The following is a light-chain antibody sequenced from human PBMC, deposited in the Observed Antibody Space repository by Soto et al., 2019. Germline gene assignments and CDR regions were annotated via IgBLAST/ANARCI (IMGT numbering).Light chain of an antibody. V-gene: IGKV3-20*01. Sequence: ETVLTQSPGTLSLSPGERATLSCRASQSVTSNYLAWYQQTPGQAPRLLIYGASSRATGIPDRFSGSGSGTHFTLSISRLEPEDFAVYYCQQYADSPITFGQGIRLEIK. J-gene: IGKJ5*01. CDR2: GAS. CDR3: QQYADSPIT. CDR1: QSVTSNY.